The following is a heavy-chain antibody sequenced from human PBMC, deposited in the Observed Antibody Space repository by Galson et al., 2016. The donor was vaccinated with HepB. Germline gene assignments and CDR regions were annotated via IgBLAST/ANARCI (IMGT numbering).Heavy chain of an antibody. CDR1: GYTFTAYY. D-gene: IGHD3-16*01. Sequence: SVKVSCKASGYTFTAYYIHWVRQAPGQGLEWVGQINPNNGDTNYAQKFQGRVSMTRDTSIRTAYMELSRLRFDDTVVYYCARGGPGVYDYPDYWGQGTLVTVSS. CDR2: INPNNGDT. J-gene: IGHJ4*02. V-gene: IGHV1-2*05. CDR3: ARGGPGVYDYPDY.